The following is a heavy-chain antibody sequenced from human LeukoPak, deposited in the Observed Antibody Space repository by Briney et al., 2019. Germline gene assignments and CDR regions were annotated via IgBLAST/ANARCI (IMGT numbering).Heavy chain of an antibody. CDR3: ARVGVQLWFQDYYGMDV. CDR2: IRAYNGNT. Sequence: ASVKVSCKASGYTFTSYGISWVRQAPGQGLEWMGWIRAYNGNTNYAQKLQGRVTMTTDTSTSTAYMELRSLRSDDTAVYYCARVGVQLWFQDYYGMDVWGQGTTVTVSS. D-gene: IGHD5-18*01. CDR1: GYTFTSYG. J-gene: IGHJ6*02. V-gene: IGHV1-18*01.